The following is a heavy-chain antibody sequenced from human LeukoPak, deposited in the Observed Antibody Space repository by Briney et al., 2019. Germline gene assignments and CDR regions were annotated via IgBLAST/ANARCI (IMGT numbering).Heavy chain of an antibody. J-gene: IGHJ4*02. Sequence: PRGSLRLSCAASGFTFSSYWTHWVRQAPGKGLVWVSRISSDGSSTSYADSVKGRFTISRDNAKNTLYLQMNSLRAEDTAVYYCARVPAALHCSGGSCYSYWGQGTLVTVSS. CDR1: GFTFSSYW. CDR2: ISSDGSST. V-gene: IGHV3-74*01. CDR3: ARVPAALHCSGGSCYSY. D-gene: IGHD2-15*01.